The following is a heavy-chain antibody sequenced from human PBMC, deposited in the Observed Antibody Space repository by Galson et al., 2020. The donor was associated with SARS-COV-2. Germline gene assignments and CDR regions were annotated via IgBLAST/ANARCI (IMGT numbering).Heavy chain of an antibody. J-gene: IGHJ4*02. CDR3: ARVGSSSWYFDY. D-gene: IGHD6-13*01. CDR1: GGSISSYY. Sequence: ASETLSLTCTVSGGSISSYYWSWIRQPPGKGLEWIGYIYYSGSTNYNPSLKSRVTISVDTSKNQFSLKLSSVTAADTAVYYCARVGSSSWYFDYWGQGTLVTVSS. V-gene: IGHV4-59*01. CDR2: IYYSGST.